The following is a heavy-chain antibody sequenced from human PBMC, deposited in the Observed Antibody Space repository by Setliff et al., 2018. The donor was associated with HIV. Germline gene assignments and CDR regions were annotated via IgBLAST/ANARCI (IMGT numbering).Heavy chain of an antibody. CDR2: INPNSGGT. Sequence: GASVKVSCKASGYTFTGYYMHWVRQAPGQGLEWMGWINPNSGGTTYAQKFQGRVTMTRDTSTSTAYMELSSLRSEDTAVYYCARDQGLTVTHSDDAFDIWGQGTMVTVSS. CDR1: GYTFTGYY. V-gene: IGHV1-2*02. J-gene: IGHJ3*02. CDR3: ARDQGLTVTHSDDAFDI. D-gene: IGHD4-17*01.